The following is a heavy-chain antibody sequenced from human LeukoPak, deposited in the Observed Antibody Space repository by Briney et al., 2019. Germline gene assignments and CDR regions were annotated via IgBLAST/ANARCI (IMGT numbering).Heavy chain of an antibody. Sequence: GGSLRPSCAASGFTFSDYYMSWIRQAPGKGLEWVSYISSSGSTIYYADSVKGRFTISRDNAKNSLYLQMNSLRAEDTAVYYCAKITYYDILALFDYWGQGTLVTVSS. CDR3: AKITYYDILALFDY. J-gene: IGHJ4*02. D-gene: IGHD3-9*01. V-gene: IGHV3-11*01. CDR2: ISSSGSTI. CDR1: GFTFSDYY.